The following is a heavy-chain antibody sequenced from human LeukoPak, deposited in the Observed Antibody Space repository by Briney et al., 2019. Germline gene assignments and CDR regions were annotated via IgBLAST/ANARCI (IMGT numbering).Heavy chain of an antibody. CDR1: GGSFSGYY. Sequence: SETLSLTCAVYGGSFSGYYWSWIRQPPGKGLEWIGEINNSGSTNYNPSLKSRVTISVDTSKNQFSLKLSSVTAADTAVYYCARGTEDDAFDIWGQGTMVTVSS. J-gene: IGHJ3*02. CDR3: ARGTEDDAFDI. V-gene: IGHV4-34*01. CDR2: INNSGST.